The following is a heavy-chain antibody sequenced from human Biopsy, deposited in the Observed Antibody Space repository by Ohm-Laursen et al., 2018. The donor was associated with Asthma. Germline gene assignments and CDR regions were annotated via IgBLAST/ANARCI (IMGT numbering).Heavy chain of an antibody. Sequence: SLRLSCAASGFTFDDYGMHWVRQAPGKGLEWVSCITSTSSYTFYADSVKGRFTISRDNARNSLYLQMINLRAEDTAVYYCAREGESSYGLRSPNFDVWGQGTMVTVSS. J-gene: IGHJ3*01. CDR2: ITSTSSYT. CDR1: GFTFDDYG. V-gene: IGHV3-21*01. CDR3: AREGESSYGLRSPNFDV. D-gene: IGHD5-18*01.